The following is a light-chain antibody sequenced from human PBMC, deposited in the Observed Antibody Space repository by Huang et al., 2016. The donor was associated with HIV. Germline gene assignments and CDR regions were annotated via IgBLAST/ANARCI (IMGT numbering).Light chain of an antibody. Sequence: IVMTQFPATLAVSPGERATLSCRASQSISNNLVWYQQKPGQAPRLLIYDTSARATGVPHRVSGSGSGTDFTLTISSLQSEDFAVYYCQQYGNWPPWTFGQGTKVEMK. CDR3: QQYGNWPPWT. CDR2: DTS. J-gene: IGKJ1*01. V-gene: IGKV3-15*01. CDR1: QSISNN.